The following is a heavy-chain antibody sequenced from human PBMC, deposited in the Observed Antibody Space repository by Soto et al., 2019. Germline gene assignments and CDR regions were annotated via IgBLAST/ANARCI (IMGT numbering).Heavy chain of an antibody. CDR1: GFTFSSYA. D-gene: IGHD5-12*01. J-gene: IGHJ4*02. CDR3: ARVGVDSGYDRDYYFDY. V-gene: IGHV3-30-3*01. CDR2: ISYDGSNK. Sequence: QVQLVESGGGVVQPGRSLRLSCAASGFTFSSYAMHWVRQAPGKGLEWVAVISYDGSNKYYADSVKGRFTISRDNSKNTLYLQMNSLRAEDTAVYYCARVGVDSGYDRDYYFDYWGQGTLVTVSS.